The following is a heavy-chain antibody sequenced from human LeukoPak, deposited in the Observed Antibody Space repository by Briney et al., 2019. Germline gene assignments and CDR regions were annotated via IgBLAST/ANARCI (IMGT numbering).Heavy chain of an antibody. V-gene: IGHV3-9*01. CDR2: ISWNSGSI. J-gene: IGHJ4*02. CDR3: AKGSLRSGFDY. D-gene: IGHD3-10*01. Sequence: GRSLRLSCAASGFTFDDYAMHWVRQAPGKGLEWVSGISWNSGSIGYADSVKGRFTISRDNAKNSLYLQRNSLRAEDTALYYCAKGSLRSGFDYWGQGTLVTVSS. CDR1: GFTFDDYA.